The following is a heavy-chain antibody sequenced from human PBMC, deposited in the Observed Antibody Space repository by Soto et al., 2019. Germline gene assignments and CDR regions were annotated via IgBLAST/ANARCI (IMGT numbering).Heavy chain of an antibody. CDR2: INSDGSST. D-gene: IGHD6-13*01. CDR1: GFTFSSYW. Sequence: GGSLRLSCAASGFTFSSYWMHWVRQAPGKGLVWVSRINSDGSSTSYADSVKGRFTISRDNAKDTLYLQMNSLRADDTAVYYCARWGSSSWPDYYGMDVWGQGTTVTVSS. CDR3: ARWGSSSWPDYYGMDV. J-gene: IGHJ6*02. V-gene: IGHV3-74*01.